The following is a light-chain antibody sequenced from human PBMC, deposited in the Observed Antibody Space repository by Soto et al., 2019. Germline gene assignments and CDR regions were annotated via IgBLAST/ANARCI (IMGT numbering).Light chain of an antibody. CDR2: DVR. V-gene: IGLV2-14*01. CDR1: SSDVGGYNY. J-gene: IGLJ1*01. CDR3: SSYTTVSTNV. Sequence: QSALTQPASVSGSPGQSITISCTGTSSDVGGYNYVYWYQQHPGKAPKLMIYDVRNRPSGVSHRFSGSKSVNTASLTISGLQAEDEADYYCSSYTTVSTNVFGTGTKLTVL.